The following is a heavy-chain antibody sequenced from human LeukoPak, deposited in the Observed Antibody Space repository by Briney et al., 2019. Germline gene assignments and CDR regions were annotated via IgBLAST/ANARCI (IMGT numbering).Heavy chain of an antibody. J-gene: IGHJ3*02. Sequence: GASVKVSCKASGYTFTSYYMHWVRQAPGQGLEWMGIINPSGGSTSYAQKFQGRVTMTRDTSTSTVYMELSSLRSEDTAVYYCALPFRYYDSSGYYHHAFDIWGQGTMVTVSS. CDR3: ALPFRYYDSSGYYHHAFDI. D-gene: IGHD3-22*01. CDR1: GYTFTSYY. V-gene: IGHV1-46*03. CDR2: INPSGGST.